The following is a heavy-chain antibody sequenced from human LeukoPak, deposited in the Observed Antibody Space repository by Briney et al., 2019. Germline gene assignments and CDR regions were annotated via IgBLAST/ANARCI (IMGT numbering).Heavy chain of an antibody. CDR1: GGSISSHY. D-gene: IGHD6-13*01. J-gene: IGHJ4*02. CDR3: ARDRVAAAGFDY. Sequence: PSETLSLTCTVSGGSISSHYWSWTRQPPGKGLEWIGYIYYSGSTNYNPSLKSRVTISVDTSKNQFSLKLSSVTAADTAVYYCARDRVAAAGFDYWGQGTLVTVSS. V-gene: IGHV4-59*11. CDR2: IYYSGST.